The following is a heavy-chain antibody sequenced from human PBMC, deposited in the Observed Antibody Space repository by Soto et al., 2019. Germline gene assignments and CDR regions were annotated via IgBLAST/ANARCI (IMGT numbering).Heavy chain of an antibody. CDR3: ARQFVCSGGSCYYYYYYMDV. CDR1: GFTFSDYY. J-gene: IGHJ6*03. V-gene: IGHV3-11*01. CDR2: ISSSGSTI. Sequence: GGSLRLSCAASGFTFSDYYMSWIRQAPGKGLEWVSYISSSGSTIYYADSVKGRFTISRENAKNSLYLQMNSLRAEDTAVYYCARQFVCSGGSCYYYYYYMDVWGKGTTVTVSS. D-gene: IGHD2-15*01.